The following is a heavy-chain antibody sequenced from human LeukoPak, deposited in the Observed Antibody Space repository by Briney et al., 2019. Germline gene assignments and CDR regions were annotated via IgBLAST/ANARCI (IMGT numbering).Heavy chain of an antibody. D-gene: IGHD5-18*01. CDR1: GYTFTGYY. CDR3: ARETHTAMAVGLYYYGMDV. V-gene: IGHV1-69*13. J-gene: IGHJ6*02. CDR2: IIPIFGTA. Sequence: GASVKVSCKASGYTFTGYYMHWVRQAPGQGLEWMGGIIPIFGTANYAQKFQGRVTITADESTSTAYMELSSLRSEDTAVYYCARETHTAMAVGLYYYGMDVWGQGTTVTVSS.